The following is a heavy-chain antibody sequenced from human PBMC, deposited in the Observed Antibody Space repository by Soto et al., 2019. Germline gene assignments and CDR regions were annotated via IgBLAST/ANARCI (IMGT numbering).Heavy chain of an antibody. CDR2: ICAYNGNT. Sequence: QVQLVQSGAEVKKPGASVQVSCKASGYTFTSYGISWVRQAPGQGLEWLGWICAYNGNTNHAQKLQGRVTMNTDTSASTAYMELRSLRSDDTAVYYCARHRSIVGDPFRTAYYFDYWGQGTLVTVSS. V-gene: IGHV1-18*01. CDR3: ARHRSIVGDPFRTAYYFDY. D-gene: IGHD1-26*01. J-gene: IGHJ4*02. CDR1: GYTFTSYG.